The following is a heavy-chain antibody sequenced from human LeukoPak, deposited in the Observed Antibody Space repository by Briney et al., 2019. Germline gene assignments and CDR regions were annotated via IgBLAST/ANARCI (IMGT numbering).Heavy chain of an antibody. V-gene: IGHV4-34*01. J-gene: IGHJ4*02. CDR3: ARGSQINFPRYDYVWGSYRAPFDY. CDR1: GGSISNYY. CDR2: INHSGST. Sequence: SETLSLTCTVSGGSISNYYWSWIRQPPGKGLEWIGEINHSGSTNYNPSLKSRVTISVDTSKNQFSLKLSSVTAADTAVYYCARGSQINFPRYDYVWGSYRAPFDYWGQGTLVTVSS. D-gene: IGHD3-16*02.